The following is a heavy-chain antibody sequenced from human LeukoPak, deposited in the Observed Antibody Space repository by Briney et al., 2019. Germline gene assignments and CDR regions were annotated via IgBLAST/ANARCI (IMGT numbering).Heavy chain of an antibody. Sequence: ASVKVSCKPSGYTFTTYGISWVRQAPGQGLEWMGWISAYNGETNYAQKFQGRVTLTTDTSTGTAYMELRSLRSDDTAVYYCARDSVAVRPGWFDPWGQGTLVTVSS. J-gene: IGHJ5*02. D-gene: IGHD6-6*01. CDR1: GYTFTTYG. CDR2: ISAYNGET. V-gene: IGHV1-18*01. CDR3: ARDSVAVRPGWFDP.